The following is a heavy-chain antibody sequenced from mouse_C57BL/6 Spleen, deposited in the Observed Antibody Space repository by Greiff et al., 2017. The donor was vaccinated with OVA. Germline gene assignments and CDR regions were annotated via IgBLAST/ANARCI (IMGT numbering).Heavy chain of an antibody. D-gene: IGHD1-1*01. J-gene: IGHJ1*03. CDR3: AREGITTGSTYWYFDV. CDR2: SSDGGSYT. V-gene: IGHV5-4*01. CDR1: GFTFSSYA. Sequence: EVQRVESGGGLVKPGGSLKLYCAASGFTFSSYAKSWVRQTPEKRLEWVATSSDGGSYTDYPDNVKGRFTISRDNAKNNLYLQMSHLKSEDTAMYYCAREGITTGSTYWYFDVWGTGTTVTVSS.